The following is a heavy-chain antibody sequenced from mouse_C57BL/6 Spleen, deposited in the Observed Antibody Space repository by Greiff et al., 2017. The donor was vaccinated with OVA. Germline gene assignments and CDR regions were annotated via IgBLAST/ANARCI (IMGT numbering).Heavy chain of an antibody. CDR2: FYPGSGSI. Sequence: VQLQESGAELVKPGASVKLSCKASGYTFTEYTIHWVKQRSGQGLEWIGWFYPGSGSIKYNEKFKDKATLTADNSSSTVDMELSRLTSEDSAVYFCARHEEGDYGNYYFDYWGQGTTLTVSS. V-gene: IGHV1-62-2*01. D-gene: IGHD2-1*01. CDR3: ARHEEGDYGNYYFDY. CDR1: GYTFTEYT. J-gene: IGHJ2*01.